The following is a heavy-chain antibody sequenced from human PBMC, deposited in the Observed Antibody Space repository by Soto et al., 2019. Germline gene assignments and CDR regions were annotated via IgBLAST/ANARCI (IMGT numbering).Heavy chain of an antibody. Sequence: GSLRLSCAASGFTFSSYWMHWVRQAPGKGLVWVSRINSDGSSTSYADSVKGRFTISRDNAKNTLYLQMNSLRAEDTAVYYCASVGDYGDYDYYYMDVWGKGTTVTVSS. CDR1: GFTFSSYW. CDR2: INSDGSST. CDR3: ASVGDYGDYDYYYMDV. D-gene: IGHD4-17*01. V-gene: IGHV3-74*01. J-gene: IGHJ6*03.